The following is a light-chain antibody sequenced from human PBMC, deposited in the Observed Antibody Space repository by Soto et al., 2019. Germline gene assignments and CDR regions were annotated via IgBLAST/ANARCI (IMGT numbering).Light chain of an antibody. Sequence: QSVLTQPPTVSGAPGQRVTISCSGSSSNLGAGYDVQWYRQFPGTAPKLLIYANSVRPSGVPDRFSGSKSGTSASLAITGLQAEDEADYYCQSYYRSLIVTKLLGPGTKVTV. J-gene: IGLJ1*01. V-gene: IGLV1-40*01. CDR2: ANS. CDR1: SSNLGAGYD. CDR3: QSYYRSLIVTKL.